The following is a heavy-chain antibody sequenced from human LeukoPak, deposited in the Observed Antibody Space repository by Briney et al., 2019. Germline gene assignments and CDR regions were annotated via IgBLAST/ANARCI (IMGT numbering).Heavy chain of an antibody. CDR3: ARVAPNRRYCSGGSCLNYFDY. V-gene: IGHV1-18*01. J-gene: IGHJ4*02. Sequence: ASVKVSCKASGYTFSSYGISWVRQAPGQGLEWMGWISADNGNTNYVQKFQGRVTMTTDTSTSTAYMELRSLRSDDTAVYYCARVAPNRRYCSGGSCLNYFDYWGQGTLVTVSS. CDR1: GYTFSSYG. CDR2: ISADNGNT. D-gene: IGHD2-15*01.